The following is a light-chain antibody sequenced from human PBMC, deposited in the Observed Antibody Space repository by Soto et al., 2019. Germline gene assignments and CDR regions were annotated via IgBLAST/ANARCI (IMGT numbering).Light chain of an antibody. V-gene: IGLV2-11*01. CDR1: SSDVGAYDF. Sequence: QLVLTQPRSVSGSLGQSVTISCTGTSSDVGAYDFVSWYQQNPGKAPRLIIFDVIKRPSGVPDRFSGSKSGNTASLTISGLQSEDEADYHCSSYAGSHTYEVFGGGTKLTVL. J-gene: IGLJ3*02. CDR3: SSYAGSHTYEV. CDR2: DVI.